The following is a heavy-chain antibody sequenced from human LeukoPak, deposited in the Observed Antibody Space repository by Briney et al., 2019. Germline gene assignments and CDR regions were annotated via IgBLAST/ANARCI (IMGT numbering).Heavy chain of an antibody. D-gene: IGHD6-19*01. CDR3: AKDYSSGWYSAFDI. V-gene: IGHV3-9*01. CDR1: GFTFDGYA. J-gene: IGHJ3*02. Sequence: GRSLRLSCAASGFTFDGYAMHWVRQAPGKGLEWVSGISWNSGSIGYADSVKGRFTISRDNAKNSLYLQMNSLRAEDTALYYCAKDYSSGWYSAFDIWGQGTMVTVSS. CDR2: ISWNSGSI.